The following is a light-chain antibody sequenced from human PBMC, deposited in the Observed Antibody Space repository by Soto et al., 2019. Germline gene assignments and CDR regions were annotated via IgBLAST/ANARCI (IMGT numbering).Light chain of an antibody. CDR2: GAS. CDR3: QQRSNWPSLT. Sequence: EIVMTQSPATLSVSPGERATLSCRASQSVSSSYLAWYQQKPGQAPRLLIYGASSRATGIPDRFSGSGSGTDFTLTISSLEPEDSAVYYCQQRSNWPSLTFGGGTKVDI. CDR1: QSVSSSY. J-gene: IGKJ4*01. V-gene: IGKV3D-20*02.